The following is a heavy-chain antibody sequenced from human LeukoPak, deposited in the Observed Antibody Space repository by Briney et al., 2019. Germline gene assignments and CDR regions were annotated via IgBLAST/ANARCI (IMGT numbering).Heavy chain of an antibody. V-gene: IGHV3-23*01. J-gene: IGHJ4*01. CDR1: GFTFSSYW. CDR3: ARLSAMLRGPEPIYYFDY. Sequence: GGSLRLSCAASGFTFSSYWMSWVRQAPGKGLEWVSAISGSGGSTYYADSVKGRFTISRDNSKNTLYLQMNSLRAEDTAVYYCARLSAMLRGPEPIYYFDYWGQGTLVTVSS. CDR2: ISGSGGST. D-gene: IGHD3-10*01.